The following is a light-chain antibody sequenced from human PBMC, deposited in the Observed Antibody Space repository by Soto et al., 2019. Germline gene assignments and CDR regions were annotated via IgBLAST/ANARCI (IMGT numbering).Light chain of an antibody. J-gene: IGKJ1*01. CDR2: KAS. Sequence: DIQMTQSPSTLSGSVGDRVTISCRASQTISSWLAWYQQKPGKAPKLLIYKASTLSRRVPSSYSGNVSVTGLALTISGLESNAFPLRYFRHHHRYSEEFGQGTKVDIK. V-gene: IGKV1-5*03. CDR1: QTISSW. CDR3: RHHHRYSEE.